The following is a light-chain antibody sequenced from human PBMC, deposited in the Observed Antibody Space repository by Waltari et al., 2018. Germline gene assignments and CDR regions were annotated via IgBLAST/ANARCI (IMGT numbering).Light chain of an antibody. J-gene: IGLJ3*02. CDR3: QTGGHGTWV. CDR2: VNSDGSH. CDR1: SGYSSNV. Sequence: LVLTQSPSASASLGASVKLTCSLSSGYSSNVIAWLQQQPGKGPRYLMKVNSDGSHTKGDDIPDRFSASNSGTEDYLTVASLQSEDEADYYCQTGGHGTWVFGGGTKLTVL. V-gene: IGLV4-69*01.